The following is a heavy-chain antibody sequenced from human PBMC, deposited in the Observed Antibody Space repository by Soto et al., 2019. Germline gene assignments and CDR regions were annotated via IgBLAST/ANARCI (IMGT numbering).Heavy chain of an antibody. Sequence: PSETLSLTCTVSGGSISSSIYYWGWIRQPPGMGLEWIGYIYYSGSTYYNPSLKSRVTISVDTSKNQFSLKLSSATAADTAVYYCARVGGINWFDPWGQGTLVTVSS. CDR3: ARVGGINWFDP. V-gene: IGHV4-31*03. J-gene: IGHJ5*02. D-gene: IGHD1-20*01. CDR1: GGSISSSIYY. CDR2: IYYSGST.